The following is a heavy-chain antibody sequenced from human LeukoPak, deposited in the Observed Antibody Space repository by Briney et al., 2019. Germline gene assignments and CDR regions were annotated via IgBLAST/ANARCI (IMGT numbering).Heavy chain of an antibody. V-gene: IGHV3-23*01. CDR3: AKGLVLYVVGSTPFGY. Sequence: GVSLTLTCAASGFTFVTYAMTGEGQGQGHGRVGVSAINGGGGSTYYASSVMVRYTISRDNSKDTLYLQINSLRAEDTAVYYCAKGLVLYVVGSTPFGYWGQGTLVTVSS. J-gene: IGHJ4*02. D-gene: IGHD2/OR15-2a*01. CDR1: GFTFVTYA. CDR2: INGGGGST.